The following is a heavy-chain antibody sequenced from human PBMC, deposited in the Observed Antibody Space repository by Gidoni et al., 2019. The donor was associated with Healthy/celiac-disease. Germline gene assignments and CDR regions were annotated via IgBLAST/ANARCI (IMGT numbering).Heavy chain of an antibody. D-gene: IGHD3-22*01. V-gene: IGHV3-21*01. CDR2: ISSSSSYI. CDR1: GFTFSSYS. CDR3: ARVYENYDSSGPSWFDP. J-gene: IGHJ5*02. Sequence: EVQLVESGGGLVKPGGSLRLSCAASGFTFSSYSMNWVRQAPGKGLEWVSSISSSSSYIYYADSVKGRFTISRDNAKNSLYLQMNSLRAEDTAVYYCARVYENYDSSGPSWFDPWGQGTLVTVSS.